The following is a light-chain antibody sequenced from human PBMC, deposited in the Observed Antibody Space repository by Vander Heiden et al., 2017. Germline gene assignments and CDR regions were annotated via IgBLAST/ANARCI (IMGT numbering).Light chain of an antibody. J-gene: IGLJ2*01. CDR2: SNN. CDR3: AAWDDSLNGVV. CDR1: SSNIGSNT. Sequence: QSVLTPPPSPSATPGQRVTISCSGSSSNIGSNTVNWYQQLPGTAPKLLIYSNNQRPSGVPDRFSGSKSGTSASLAISGLQSEDEADYYCAAWDDSLNGVVFGGGTKLTVL. V-gene: IGLV1-44*01.